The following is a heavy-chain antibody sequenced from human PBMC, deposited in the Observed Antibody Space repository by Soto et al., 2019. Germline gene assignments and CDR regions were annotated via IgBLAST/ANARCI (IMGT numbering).Heavy chain of an antibody. V-gene: IGHV3-23*01. CDR2: ISVSGDSA. Sequence: GGSLRLSCAASGFTFNTYAMNWVRQAPGKGLEWVSTISVSGDSAYFADSVKGRFTISRDNSKNTLYLQMDSLRAEDTAVYYCAREFAPGSPNYDYWGLGTLVTVSS. J-gene: IGHJ4*02. D-gene: IGHD3-10*01. CDR1: GFTFNTYA. CDR3: AREFAPGSPNYDY.